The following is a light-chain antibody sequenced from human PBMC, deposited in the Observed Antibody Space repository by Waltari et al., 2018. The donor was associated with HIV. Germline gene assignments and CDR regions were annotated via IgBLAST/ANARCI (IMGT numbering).Light chain of an antibody. J-gene: IGLJ1*01. CDR2: DVS. CDR3: KSKTSSSTPCV. Sequence: QSALTQPDSVSGSPGQSITISCTGTSTDVGGYNSVAWYQQHPGKAPKLIIYDVSNRPSGVPYRFSGSKSGNTASLTISGLQAEDEADYYCKSKTSSSTPCVFGTGTKVTVL. CDR1: STDVGGYNS. V-gene: IGLV2-14*03.